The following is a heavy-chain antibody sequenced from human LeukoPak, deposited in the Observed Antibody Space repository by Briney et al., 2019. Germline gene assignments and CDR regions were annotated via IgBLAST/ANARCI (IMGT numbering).Heavy chain of an antibody. Sequence: PSETLTLTCTDSGGSISGYYWSWIRQSPGKGLEWIGYIYYTGITAYNPSLGSRVTISVDRSNNQFSLRLTSVTAADTAVYYCARLHSSRAEEFDPWGQGTLVTVSS. CDR1: GGSISGYY. V-gene: IGHV4-59*01. CDR2: IYYTGIT. J-gene: IGHJ5*02. CDR3: ARLHSSRAEEFDP.